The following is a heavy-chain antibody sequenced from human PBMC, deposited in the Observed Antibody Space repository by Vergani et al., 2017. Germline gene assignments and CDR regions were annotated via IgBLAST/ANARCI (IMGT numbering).Heavy chain of an antibody. Sequence: EVQLVEPGGGLIQPGGSLRLSCAASGFTVSSNYMSWVRQAPGKGLEWVSVIYSGGSTYYADSVKGRFTISRDNSKNTMYLQMNSLRAEETAVYYCARGETAAGTGSWGQGTLVTVSS. D-gene: IGHD6-13*01. V-gene: IGHV3-53*01. CDR2: IYSGGST. CDR1: GFTVSSNY. J-gene: IGHJ5*02. CDR3: ARGETAAGTGS.